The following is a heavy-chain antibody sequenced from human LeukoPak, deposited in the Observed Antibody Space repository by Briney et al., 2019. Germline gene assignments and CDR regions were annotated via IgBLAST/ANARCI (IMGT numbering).Heavy chain of an antibody. CDR1: GGSIGSYY. CDR2: ISYSGST. J-gene: IGHJ4*02. V-gene: IGHV4-59*01. Sequence: PSETLSLTCTVSGGSIGSYYWSWIRQPPGKGLEWIGYISYSGSTNYNPSLKSRVTISVDMSKNQFSLKLSSVTAADTAVYYCARVPNYYDSSGYRRNIYFDYWGQGTLVTVSS. D-gene: IGHD3-22*01. CDR3: ARVPNYYDSSGYRRNIYFDY.